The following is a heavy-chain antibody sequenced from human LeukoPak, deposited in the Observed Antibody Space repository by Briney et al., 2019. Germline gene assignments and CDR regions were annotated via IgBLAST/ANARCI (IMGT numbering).Heavy chain of an antibody. CDR3: ARSQTWIQLWFFDY. CDR2: INWNGGST. J-gene: IGHJ4*02. D-gene: IGHD5-18*01. V-gene: IGHV3-20*04. CDR1: GFTFDDYG. Sequence: GGSLRLSCAASGFTFDDYGMSWVRQAPGKGLEWVSGINWNGGSTDYADSVKGRFTISRDNAKNSLYLQMNSLRAEDTALYFSARSQTWIQLWFFDYWGQGTLVTVSS.